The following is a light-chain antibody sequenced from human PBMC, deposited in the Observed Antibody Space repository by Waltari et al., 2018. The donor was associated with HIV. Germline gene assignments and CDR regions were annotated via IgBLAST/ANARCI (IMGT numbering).Light chain of an antibody. V-gene: IGLV3-21*02. CDR2: DDS. CDR3: QVWDSSSDDWV. CDR1: NIGRKM. Sequence: SYVLAQPPSVSVAPGQTARITCGGDNIGRKMVHQYQQKPGQAPLLVVYDDSDRPSGIPERFSGSNSGNTATLTISRVEAGDEADYYCQVWDSSSDDWVFGGGTKVTVL. J-gene: IGLJ3*02.